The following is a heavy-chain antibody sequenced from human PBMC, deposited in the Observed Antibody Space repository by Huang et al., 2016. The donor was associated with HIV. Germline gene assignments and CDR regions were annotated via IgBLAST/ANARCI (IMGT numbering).Heavy chain of an antibody. D-gene: IGHD3-22*01. CDR2: IYYSGST. Sequence: QLQLQGSGPGLVKPSETLSLTCTVSGGSITSSSYYWGWIRQPPGKGLGWVGSIYYSGSTDYNPSLKSPFTVSVDTSKNQFSLKLSSVTAADTAVYYCARHFSYYDSSGYTPWDAFDIWGQGTMVTVSS. CDR3: ARHFSYYDSSGYTPWDAFDI. J-gene: IGHJ3*02. V-gene: IGHV4-39*01. CDR1: GGSITSSSYY.